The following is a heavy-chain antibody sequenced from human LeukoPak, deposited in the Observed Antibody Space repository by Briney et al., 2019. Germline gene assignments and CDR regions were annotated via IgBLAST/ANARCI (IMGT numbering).Heavy chain of an antibody. J-gene: IGHJ4*02. V-gene: IGHV3-21*01. CDR3: ASGVNYFDY. Sequence: GGSLRLSCAASGFTFSSYSMNWVRQASGKGLEWVSSISSSSSYIYYADSVKGRFTISRDNAKNSLYLQTNSLRAEDTAVYYCASGVNYFDYWGQGTLVTVSS. CDR1: GFTFSSYS. D-gene: IGHD2-21*01. CDR2: ISSSSSYI.